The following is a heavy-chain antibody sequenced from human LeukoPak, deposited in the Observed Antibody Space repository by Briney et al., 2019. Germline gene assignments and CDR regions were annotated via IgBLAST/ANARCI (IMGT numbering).Heavy chain of an antibody. CDR1: GFTFSSSG. V-gene: IGHV3-30*03. D-gene: IGHD3-22*01. CDR3: ARDSGDSSDYYYEGNAFDI. CDR2: VSYDGSNK. Sequence: GRSLRLSCAASGFTFSSSGMHWVRQTPGKGLEWVAIVSYDGSNKYYADSVKGRFTISGDNSKNTLYLQMNSLRAEDTAVYYCARDSGDSSDYYYEGNAFDIWGQGTMVTVSS. J-gene: IGHJ3*02.